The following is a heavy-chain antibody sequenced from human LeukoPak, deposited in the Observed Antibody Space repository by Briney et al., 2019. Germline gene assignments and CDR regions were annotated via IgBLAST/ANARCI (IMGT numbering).Heavy chain of an antibody. CDR3: ARVPPRQQLDN. CDR2: IRQDGGEG. V-gene: IGHV3-7*01. CDR1: GFMFSSYW. D-gene: IGHD6-13*01. Sequence: PGGSLRLSCAASGFMFSSYWMTWVRQAPGKGLEWVANIRQDGGEGYYVDSVKGRFTVSRDNAKNTLYLQMNSLRAEDTAVYYCARVPPRQQLDNWGQGTLVTVSS. J-gene: IGHJ4*02.